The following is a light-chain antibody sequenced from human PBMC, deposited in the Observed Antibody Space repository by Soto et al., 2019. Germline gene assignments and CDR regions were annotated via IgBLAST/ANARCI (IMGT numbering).Light chain of an antibody. V-gene: IGLV2-8*01. CDR2: EVS. CDR3: SSYAGSNVV. Sequence: QSALTQPPSASGSPGQSVSISCTGTSSDVGGYNYVSWYQQHPGKAPKPMIFEVSKRPSGVPDRFSGSKSGNTASLTVSGLQAEDEADYYCSSYAGSNVVFGGGTKLPS. J-gene: IGLJ2*01. CDR1: SSDVGGYNY.